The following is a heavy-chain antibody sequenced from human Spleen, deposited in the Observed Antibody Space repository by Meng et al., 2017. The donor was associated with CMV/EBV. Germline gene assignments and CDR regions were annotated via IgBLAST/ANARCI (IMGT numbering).Heavy chain of an antibody. Sequence: GESLKISCAASGFTFSDFAMSWVRQAPEKGLEWVSGIAGSGITTYYADSVKGRFTISRDNSKNTVYLQMNSLRAEDTAVYYCAISDYSWGQGTLVTVSS. J-gene: IGHJ4*02. CDR1: GFTFSDFA. V-gene: IGHV3-23*01. CDR3: AISDYS. CDR2: IAGSGITT. D-gene: IGHD4-11*01.